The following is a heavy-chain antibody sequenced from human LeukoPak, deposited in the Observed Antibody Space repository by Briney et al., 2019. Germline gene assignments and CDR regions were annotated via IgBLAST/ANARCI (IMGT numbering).Heavy chain of an antibody. D-gene: IGHD3-10*01. CDR3: GKDGFGELFGGMDV. CDR2: IKQDGSEK. V-gene: IGHV3-7*01. Sequence: GGSLRLSCAASGFTFSSYWMSWVRQAPGKGLEWVANIKQDGSEKYYVDSVKGRFTISRDNAKNSLYLQMNSLRAEDTAVYYCGKDGFGELFGGMDVWGQGTTVTVSS. J-gene: IGHJ6*02. CDR1: GFTFSSYW.